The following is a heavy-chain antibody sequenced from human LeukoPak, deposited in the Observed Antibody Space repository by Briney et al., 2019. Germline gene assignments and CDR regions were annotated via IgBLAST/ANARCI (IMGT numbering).Heavy chain of an antibody. CDR1: GYTFTTYY. V-gene: IGHV1-46*01. CDR2: INPSGGVT. Sequence: ASVKVSCKASGYTFTTYYIHWVRQAPGQGLEWIGRINPSGGVTTFAQKFQGRVTMTRDTSTSTVYMELSSLRSEDTAVYYCARQNNWNDVAYFDYWGQGTLVTVSS. CDR3: ARQNNWNDVAYFDY. D-gene: IGHD1-20*01. J-gene: IGHJ4*02.